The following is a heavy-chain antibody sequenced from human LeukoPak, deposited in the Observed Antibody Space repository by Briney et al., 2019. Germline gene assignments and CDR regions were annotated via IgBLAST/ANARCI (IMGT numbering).Heavy chain of an antibody. CDR3: ARAEVEMATPFDY. Sequence: SETLSLTCTVSGGSISSGDYYWSWIRQPPGKGLEWIGYIYYSGSTNYNPSLKSRVTISVDTSKNQFSLKLSSVTAADTAVYYCARAEVEMATPFDYWGQGTLVTVSS. D-gene: IGHD5-24*01. V-gene: IGHV4-61*08. CDR1: GGSISSGDYY. CDR2: IYYSGST. J-gene: IGHJ4*02.